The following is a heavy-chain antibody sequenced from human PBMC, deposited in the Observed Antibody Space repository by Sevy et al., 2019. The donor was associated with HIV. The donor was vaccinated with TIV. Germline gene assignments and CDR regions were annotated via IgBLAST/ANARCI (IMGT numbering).Heavy chain of an antibody. D-gene: IGHD3-10*01. Sequence: ASVKVSCKASGYSFTGFYIHWMRQAPGQGLEWMGWINPNNGDAKYPQKYQGRVTMTRDTSATTTYMELTSLRSDDTAMYYCVRGYFGSGSYRLLYWGQGAPVTVSS. CDR2: INPNNGDA. CDR1: GYSFTGFY. J-gene: IGHJ4*02. V-gene: IGHV1-2*02. CDR3: VRGYFGSGSYRLLY.